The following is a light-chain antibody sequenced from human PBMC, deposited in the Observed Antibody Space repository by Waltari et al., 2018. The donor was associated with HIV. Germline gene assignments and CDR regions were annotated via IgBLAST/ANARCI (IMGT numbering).Light chain of an antibody. J-gene: IGLJ3*02. CDR1: SRDVTDSHS. Sequence: QSALTHPPSASGSPRLSVPISCSGISRDVTDSHSLSCYQQHPGKAPQLMIYEVNKRPSGVPDRFSGSKSGNTASLTVSGLQAEDEADYYCSSYVGSNRVFGGGTKLTVL. V-gene: IGLV2-8*01. CDR3: SSYVGSNRV. CDR2: EVN.